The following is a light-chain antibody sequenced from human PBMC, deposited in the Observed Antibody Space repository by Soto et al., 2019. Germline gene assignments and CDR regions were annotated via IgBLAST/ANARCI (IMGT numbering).Light chain of an antibody. CDR1: ERIYSAY. CDR2: GAS. Sequence: EIVLTQSPGTLSLSPGERATLSCRASERIYSAYLGWYQQKPGQAPRLLIYGASSRATGIPDRFSGSGSGTDFTLTISRLEPEDFAVYYCQHYGSSSWTFGQGTKVDIK. CDR3: QHYGSSSWT. V-gene: IGKV3-20*01. J-gene: IGKJ1*01.